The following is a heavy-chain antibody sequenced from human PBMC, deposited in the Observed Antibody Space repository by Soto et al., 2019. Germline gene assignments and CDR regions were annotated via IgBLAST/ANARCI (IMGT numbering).Heavy chain of an antibody. D-gene: IGHD2-21*01. V-gene: IGHV4-4*07. Sequence: PSETLSLTCTVSGGSINSYWWSWIRQPAGKGLEWIGRVYSSGTTDYNPSLNSRATMSVETSTNKFSLKLSSVTAAATAVYFCARDIASYAYGEGYWGQGIQVTVSS. J-gene: IGHJ4*02. CDR1: GGSINSYW. CDR3: ARDIASYAYGEGY. CDR2: VYSSGTT.